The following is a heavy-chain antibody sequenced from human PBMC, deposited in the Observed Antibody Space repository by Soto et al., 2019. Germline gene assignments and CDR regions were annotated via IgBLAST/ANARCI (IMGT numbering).Heavy chain of an antibody. CDR2: IYYSGST. CDR3: ARDGIAAAGTPLQTKHTSWFDP. Sequence: SETKCLTCTVADGYVRGGSYYWSWIRQPPGKGLEWIGYIYYSGSTYYNPSLKSRVTISVDTSKNQFSLKLSSVTAADTAVYYCARDGIAAAGTPLQTKHTSWFDPWGQGTLVTVSS. J-gene: IGHJ5*02. D-gene: IGHD6-13*01. CDR1: DGYVRGGSYY. V-gene: IGHV4-31*03.